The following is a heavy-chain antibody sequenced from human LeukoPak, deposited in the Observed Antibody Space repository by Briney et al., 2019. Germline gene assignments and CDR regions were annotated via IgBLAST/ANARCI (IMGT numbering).Heavy chain of an antibody. Sequence: SETLSLTCTVSGGSISSSSYYWGWIRQPPGMGLEWIGSIYYSGSTYYNPSLKSRVTISVDTSKNQFSLKLSSVTAADTAVYYCARGVVPAAISPYFDCWGQGTLVTVSS. CDR2: IYYSGST. CDR1: GGSISSSSYY. J-gene: IGHJ4*02. V-gene: IGHV4-39*01. D-gene: IGHD2-2*01. CDR3: ARGVVPAAISPYFDC.